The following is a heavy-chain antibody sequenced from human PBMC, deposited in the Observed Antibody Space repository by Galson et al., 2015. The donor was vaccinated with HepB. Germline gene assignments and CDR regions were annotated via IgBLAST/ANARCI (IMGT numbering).Heavy chain of an antibody. J-gene: IGHJ4*02. D-gene: IGHD2-2*01. V-gene: IGHV3-15*01. Sequence: SLRLSCAAFGFTFSNAWMSWVRQAPGKGLEWVGRIKSKTDGGTTDYAAPVKGRFTISRDDSKNTLYLQMNSLKTEDTAVYYCTTEGYQLLGGDFDYWGQGTLVTVSS. CDR1: GFTFSNAW. CDR3: TTEGYQLLGGDFDY. CDR2: IKSKTDGGTT.